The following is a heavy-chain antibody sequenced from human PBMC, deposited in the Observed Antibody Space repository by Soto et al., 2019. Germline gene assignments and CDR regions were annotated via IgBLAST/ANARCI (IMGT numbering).Heavy chain of an antibody. CDR3: ARQPYYYGSGSLDY. CDR2: IYYSGST. CDR1: GGSISSSSYY. Sequence: QLQLQESGPGLVKPSETLSLTCTVSGGSISSSSYYWGWIRQPPGKGLEWIGSIYYSGSTYYNPSLKSRVTISVDTSKNQCSLKLSSVPAADTAVYYCARQPYYYGSGSLDYWGQGTLVTVSS. D-gene: IGHD3-10*01. V-gene: IGHV4-39*01. J-gene: IGHJ4*02.